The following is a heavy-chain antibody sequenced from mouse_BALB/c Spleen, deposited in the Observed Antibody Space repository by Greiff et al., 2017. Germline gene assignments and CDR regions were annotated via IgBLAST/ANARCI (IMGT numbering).Heavy chain of an antibody. J-gene: IGHJ3*01. CDR3: ARDKRDYYGSSLFAD. V-gene: IGHV7-3*02. D-gene: IGHD1-1*01. Sequence: DVQLVESGGGLVQPGGSLRLSCATSGFTFTDYYMSWVRQPPGKALEWLGFIRNKANGYTTEYSASVKGRFTISRDNSQSILYLQMNTLRAEDSATYYCARDKRDYYGSSLFADWGQGTLVTVSA. CDR1: GFTFTDYY. CDR2: IRNKANGYTT.